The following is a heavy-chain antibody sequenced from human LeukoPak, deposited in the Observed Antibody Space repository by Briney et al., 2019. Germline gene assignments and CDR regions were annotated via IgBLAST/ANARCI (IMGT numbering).Heavy chain of an antibody. CDR3: ARRTIFGVVTFDY. CDR1: GYTFTSYG. J-gene: IGHJ4*02. CDR2: ISGYTGNT. V-gene: IGHV1-18*01. D-gene: IGHD3-3*01. Sequence: ASVKVSCKASGYTFTSYGISWVRQAPGQGLEWMGWISGYTGNTNYAHKLQGRVTVTTDTSTSTAYMELRSLRSDDTAVYYCARRTIFGVVTFDYWGQGTLVTVPS.